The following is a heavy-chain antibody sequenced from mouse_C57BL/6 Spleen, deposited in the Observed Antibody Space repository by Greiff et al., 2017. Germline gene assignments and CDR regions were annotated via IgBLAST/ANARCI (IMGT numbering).Heavy chain of an antibody. CDR2: ISDGGSYT. Sequence: EVQGVESGGGLVKPGGSLKLSCAASGFTFSSYAMSWVRQTPEKRLEWVATISDGGSYTYYPDNVKGRFTISRDNAKNNLYLQMSHLKSEDTAMYYCARDLGGNYSWFAYWGQGTLVTVSA. J-gene: IGHJ3*01. CDR1: GFTFSSYA. D-gene: IGHD2-1*01. V-gene: IGHV5-4*01. CDR3: ARDLGGNYSWFAY.